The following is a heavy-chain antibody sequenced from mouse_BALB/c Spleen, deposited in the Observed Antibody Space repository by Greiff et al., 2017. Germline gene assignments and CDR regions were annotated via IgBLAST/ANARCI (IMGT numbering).Heavy chain of an antibody. Sequence: EVKVVESGGGLVQPGGSLKLSCAASGFTFSSYGMSWVRQTPDKRLELVATINSNGGSTYYPDSVKGRFTISRDNAKNTLYLQMSSLKSEDTAMYYCARRDYDGGGYAMDYWGQGTSVTVSS. J-gene: IGHJ4*01. CDR1: GFTFSSYG. D-gene: IGHD2-4*01. V-gene: IGHV5-6-3*01. CDR3: ARRDYDGGGYAMDY. CDR2: INSNGGST.